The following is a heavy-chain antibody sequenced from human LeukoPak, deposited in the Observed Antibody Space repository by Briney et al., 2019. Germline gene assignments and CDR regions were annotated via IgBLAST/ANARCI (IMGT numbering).Heavy chain of an antibody. V-gene: IGHV3-30*02. CDR1: GFTFSSSA. CDR3: AKDGSWSCTD. D-gene: IGHD2-8*02. CDR2: IAHHGNNK. Sequence: PGGSLRLSCGPPGFTFSSSAMHWVRQGPGKGLEWVAYIAHHGNNKYYADSVKGRFTISRDNSKGSLYLQMNSLRADDTAVYYCAKDGSWSCTDWGQGTLVRVSS. J-gene: IGHJ4*02.